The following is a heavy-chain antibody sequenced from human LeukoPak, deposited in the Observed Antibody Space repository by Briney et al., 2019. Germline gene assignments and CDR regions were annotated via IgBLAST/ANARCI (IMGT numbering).Heavy chain of an antibody. CDR2: ISAYNGNT. Sequence: ASVKVSCKASGGTFSSYAISWVRQAPGQGLEWMGWISAYNGNTNYAQKLQGRVTMTTDTSTSTAYMELRSLRSDDTAVYYCARVDTENWFDPWGQGTLVTVSS. D-gene: IGHD5-18*01. CDR3: ARVDTENWFDP. J-gene: IGHJ5*02. CDR1: GGTFSSYA. V-gene: IGHV1-18*01.